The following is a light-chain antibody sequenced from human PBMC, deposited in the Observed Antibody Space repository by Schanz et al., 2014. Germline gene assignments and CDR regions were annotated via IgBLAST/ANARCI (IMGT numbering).Light chain of an antibody. V-gene: IGKV1-12*01. Sequence: DIQMPPSPSSVSASVGDRVTITCRARQGISSWLAWYQQKPGKAPKLLIYAASSLQSGVPSRFSGSGSETDFTLTISSLQPEDFATYYCQQSYNSPRTFGRGTKVEIK. CDR3: QQSYNSPRT. CDR2: AAS. J-gene: IGKJ1*01. CDR1: QGISSW.